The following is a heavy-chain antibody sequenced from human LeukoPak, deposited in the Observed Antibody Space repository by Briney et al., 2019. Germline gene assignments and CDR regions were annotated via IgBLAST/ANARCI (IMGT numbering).Heavy chain of an antibody. J-gene: IGHJ4*02. CDR1: GGSFSGYY. CDR2: INHSGST. Sequence: PSETLSLTCAVYGGSFSGYYWSWIRQPPGKGLEWIGEINHSGSTNYNPSLKSRVTISVDTSKNQFSLKLSSVTAADTAVYYCAARRTFIMASAFGYWGQGTPVTVSS. CDR3: AARRTFIMASAFGY. D-gene: IGHD3-10*01. V-gene: IGHV4-34*01.